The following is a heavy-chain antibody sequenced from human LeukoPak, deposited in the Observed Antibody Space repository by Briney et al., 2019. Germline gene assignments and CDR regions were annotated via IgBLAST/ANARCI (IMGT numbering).Heavy chain of an antibody. D-gene: IGHD2-15*01. CDR1: GYTFSNYC. Sequence: PGESLRLSCAASGYTFSNYCMTCVRHAPGKGLERVANIKHDGSEAYYMDSVKGRFTLSRDTAQSSMCLHINTLREENTGVYNSARDQTPFYWGKGSLVTVSS. V-gene: IGHV3-7*01. CDR2: IKHDGSEA. CDR3: ARDQTPFY. J-gene: IGHJ4*02.